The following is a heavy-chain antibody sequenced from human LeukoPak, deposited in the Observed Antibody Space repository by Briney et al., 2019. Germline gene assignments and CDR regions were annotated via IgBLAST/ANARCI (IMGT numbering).Heavy chain of an antibody. J-gene: IGHJ3*02. CDR3: ARDHGWFGESDAFNI. V-gene: IGHV1-2*02. D-gene: IGHD3-10*01. CDR2: INPNSGGT. Sequence: ASVKVSCKASGYTFSDYYVHWVRQAPGQGLEWMGWINPNSGGTNYAQKLQGRVTMTRDTSISTAYMDLSRLRSDDTAVYYCARDHGWFGESDAFNIWGQGTMVTVSS. CDR1: GYTFSDYY.